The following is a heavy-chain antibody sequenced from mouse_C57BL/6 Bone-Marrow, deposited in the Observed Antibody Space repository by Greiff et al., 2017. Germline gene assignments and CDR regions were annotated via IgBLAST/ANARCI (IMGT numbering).Heavy chain of an antibody. V-gene: IGHV2-2*01. CDR1: GFSLTSYG. Sequence: VQLQQSGPGLVRPSPSLSITCTVSGFSLTSYGVHWVRQSPGQGLEWLGVIWIGGSTDYNAAFISRLSISKANSKSQVFFTKNSLQADDTAIYYCARKGEYYGSSPRFDVWGTGTTVTVSS. CDR3: ARKGEYYGSSPRFDV. CDR2: IWIGGST. D-gene: IGHD1-1*01. J-gene: IGHJ1*03.